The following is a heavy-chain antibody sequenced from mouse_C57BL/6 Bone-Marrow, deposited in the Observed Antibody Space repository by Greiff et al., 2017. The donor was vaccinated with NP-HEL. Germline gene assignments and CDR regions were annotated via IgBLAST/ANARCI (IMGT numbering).Heavy chain of an antibody. Sequence: VQLQQPGAELVKPGASVKLSCKASGYTFTSYWMHWVKQRPGQGLEWIGMIHPNSGSTNYNEKFKSKATLTVDKSSSTAYMQLSSLTSEDSAVYYCASPLLLRYPAWFAYWGQGTLVTVSA. D-gene: IGHD1-1*01. V-gene: IGHV1-64*01. J-gene: IGHJ3*01. CDR1: GYTFTSYW. CDR3: ASPLLLRYPAWFAY. CDR2: IHPNSGST.